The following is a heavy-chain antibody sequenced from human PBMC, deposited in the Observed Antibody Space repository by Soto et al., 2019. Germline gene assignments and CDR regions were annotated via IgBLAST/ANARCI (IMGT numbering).Heavy chain of an antibody. V-gene: IGHV4-31*03. CDR1: GVSISSGGYY. CDR3: AREPLT. Sequence: QVQLQESGPGLVKPSQTLSLTCTVSGVSISSGGYYCTWIRQHPGKGLEWIGYIYYSGSTYYNPSLRFRVTISVDTSKNQFSLKLSSVTVADTAVYYCAREPLTWGKVTLVTVSS. CDR2: IYYSGST. J-gene: IGHJ4*02.